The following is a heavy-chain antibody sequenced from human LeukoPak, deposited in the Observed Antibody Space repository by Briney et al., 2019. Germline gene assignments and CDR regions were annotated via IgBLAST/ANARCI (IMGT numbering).Heavy chain of an antibody. CDR3: VHSNGYYSVDY. CDR1: GASISSYY. J-gene: IGHJ4*02. CDR2: IYYSGST. V-gene: IGHV4-59*05. D-gene: IGHD3-22*01. Sequence: PSETLSLTCTVSGASISSYYWSWIRQPPGKGLEWIGSIYYSGSTYYNPSLKSRVTISVDTSKNQFSLKLSSVTAADTAVYYCVHSNGYYSVDYWGQGTLVTVSS.